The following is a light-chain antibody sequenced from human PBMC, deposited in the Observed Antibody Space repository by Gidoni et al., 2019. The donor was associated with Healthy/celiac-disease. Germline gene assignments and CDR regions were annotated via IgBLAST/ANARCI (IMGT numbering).Light chain of an antibody. CDR3: QQYDNLPYT. J-gene: IGKJ2*01. Sequence: DIQMTQSPSSLSASVGDRVTITCQASQDISTDLNWYQQKPGKAPKLLIYEASNLKTGVPSRFSGSGSVTDFTFTISSLQPEDIATYYCQQYDNLPYTFGQGTKLEIK. CDR1: QDISTD. CDR2: EAS. V-gene: IGKV1-33*01.